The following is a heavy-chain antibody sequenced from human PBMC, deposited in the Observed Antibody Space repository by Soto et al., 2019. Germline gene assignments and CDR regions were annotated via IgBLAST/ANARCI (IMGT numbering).Heavy chain of an antibody. CDR3: AREGYCSSTSCYSFDY. D-gene: IGHD2-2*01. Sequence: EVQLVESGGGLVQPGGSLRLSCAASGFTFSNYAMHWVRQAPGKELEYVSAISSNGGSTYYANSVKGRFTISRDNSKNTLYLQMGSLRAEDMAVYYCAREGYCSSTSCYSFDYWGQGTLVTVSS. V-gene: IGHV3-64*01. CDR1: GFTFSNYA. J-gene: IGHJ4*02. CDR2: ISSNGGST.